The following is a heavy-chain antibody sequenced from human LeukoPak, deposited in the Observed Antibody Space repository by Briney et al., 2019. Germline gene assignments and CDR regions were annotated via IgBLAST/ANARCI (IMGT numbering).Heavy chain of an antibody. J-gene: IGHJ4*02. V-gene: IGHV4-59*01. CDR3: ARSITMFGVFQYYFDY. CDR2: FYYSGST. D-gene: IGHD3-3*01. CDR1: GGSISSYY. Sequence: SETLSLTCTVSGGSISSYYWSWLRQPPGKGLEGIVYFYYSGSTNYNPSLKSRVGISVDTSKNQFSLKLSSVTGADTAVYYCARSITMFGVFQYYFDYWGQGTPVTVSS.